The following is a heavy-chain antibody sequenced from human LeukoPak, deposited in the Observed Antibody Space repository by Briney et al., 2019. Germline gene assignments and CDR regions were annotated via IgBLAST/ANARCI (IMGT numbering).Heavy chain of an antibody. D-gene: IGHD5-18*01. CDR2: IIGSGGSA. J-gene: IGHJ6*03. CDR1: GFTFSSYA. V-gene: IGHV3-23*01. CDR3: AKERGTAMVRSYYMDV. Sequence: PGGSLRLSCTASGFTFSSYAMSWVRQAPGKGLEWVSGIIGSGGSAYCADSVKGRFTISRDNSKNTLYLQMNSLRAEDTAVYYCAKERGTAMVRSYYMDVWGKGTTVTVSS.